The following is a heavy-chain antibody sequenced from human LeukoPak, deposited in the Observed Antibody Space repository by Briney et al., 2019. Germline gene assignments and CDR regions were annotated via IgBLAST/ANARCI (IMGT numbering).Heavy chain of an antibody. J-gene: IGHJ4*02. CDR3: ARDDSSGYSKDDY. CDR2: IYPRDGST. D-gene: IGHD3-22*01. CDR1: GYTFTSNY. Sequence: ASVKVSCKAPGYTFTSNYIHWVRQAPGQGLEWMGMIYPRDGSTSYAQKFQGRVTVTRDTSTSTVHMELSGLRSEDTAVYYCARDDSSGYSKDDYWGQGTLVTVSS. V-gene: IGHV1-46*01.